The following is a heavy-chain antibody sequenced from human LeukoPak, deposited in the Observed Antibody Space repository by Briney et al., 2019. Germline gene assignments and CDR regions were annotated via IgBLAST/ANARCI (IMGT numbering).Heavy chain of an antibody. CDR1: GYSISSGYH. Sequence: SETLSLTCSVSGYSISSGYHWGWIRQPPGKGLEWIGSIYQSGSTYYNPSLKSRVTISVDTSKNQFSLKLSSVTAADTAVYYCARLAWGRLDYWGQGTLVTVSS. J-gene: IGHJ4*02. CDR2: IYQSGST. CDR3: ARLAWGRLDY. V-gene: IGHV4-38-2*02. D-gene: IGHD7-27*01.